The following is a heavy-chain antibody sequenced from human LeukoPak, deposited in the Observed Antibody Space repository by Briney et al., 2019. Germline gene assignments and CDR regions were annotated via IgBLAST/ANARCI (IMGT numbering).Heavy chain of an antibody. Sequence: SSVKVSCKASGYTFTSYYMHWVRQAPGQGVEWMGIINPSGGSTSYAQKFQGRVTMTRDMSTSTAYMELSSLRSEDTAVYYCAGDYYDSSGYHYYYMDVWGKGTTVTVSS. J-gene: IGHJ6*03. D-gene: IGHD3-22*01. CDR1: GYTFTSYY. CDR2: INPSGGST. V-gene: IGHV1-46*01. CDR3: AGDYYDSSGYHYYYMDV.